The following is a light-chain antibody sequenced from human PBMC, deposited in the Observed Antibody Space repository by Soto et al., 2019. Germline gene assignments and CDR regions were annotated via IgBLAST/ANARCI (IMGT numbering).Light chain of an antibody. CDR3: AAWDDSLIT. Sequence: QSVLTQPPSASGTPGQRVTISCSGSSSNIGSNTVNWYQQLPGTAPKLLIYRNNQRPSGVPDRFSGSKSGTSASLAISGLQSEDEADYYCAAWDDSLITFGGGTKVTVL. CDR2: RNN. CDR1: SSNIGSNT. V-gene: IGLV1-44*01. J-gene: IGLJ2*01.